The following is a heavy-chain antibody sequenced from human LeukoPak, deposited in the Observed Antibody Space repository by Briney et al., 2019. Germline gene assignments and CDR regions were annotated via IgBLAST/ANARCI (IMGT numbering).Heavy chain of an antibody. V-gene: IGHV1-18*01. CDR2: ISAYNGNT. CDR3: ARVSKHSSGWKLYDYYYYYGMDV. Sequence: GASVKVSCKASGYTFTNYGFTWVRQAPGHGLEWMGWISAYNGNTNYAQKLQGRVTMTTDTSTSTAYMELSSLRSDDTAVYYCARVSKHSSGWKLYDYYYYYGMDVWGQGTTVTVSS. CDR1: GYTFTNYG. D-gene: IGHD6-19*01. J-gene: IGHJ6*02.